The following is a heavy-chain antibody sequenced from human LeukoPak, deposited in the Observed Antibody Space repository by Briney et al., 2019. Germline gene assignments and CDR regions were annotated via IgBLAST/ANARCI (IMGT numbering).Heavy chain of an antibody. CDR1: GFTFSSYE. CDR2: ISSSGSTI. J-gene: IGHJ4*02. CDR3: AIHLFDPLNY. D-gene: IGHD3-9*01. V-gene: IGHV3-48*03. Sequence: GGSLRLSCAASGFTFSSYEMNWVRQAPGKGLEWVSYISSSGSTIYYADSVKGRFTISRDNAKNSLYLRMNSLRAEDTAVYYCAIHLFDPLNYWGQGTLVTVSS.